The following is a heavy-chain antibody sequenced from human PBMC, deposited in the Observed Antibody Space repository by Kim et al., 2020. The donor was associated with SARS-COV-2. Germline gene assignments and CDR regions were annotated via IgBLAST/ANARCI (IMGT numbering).Heavy chain of an antibody. J-gene: IGHJ4*02. Sequence: SETLSLTCTVSGGSISSGGYYWSWIRQHPGKGLEWIGYIYYSGSTYYNPSLKSRVTISVDTSKNQFSLKLSSVTAADTAVYYCARGGITMIVVVFDYWGQGTLVTVSS. CDR2: IYYSGST. CDR3: ARGGITMIVVVFDY. CDR1: GGSISSGGYY. V-gene: IGHV4-31*03. D-gene: IGHD3-22*01.